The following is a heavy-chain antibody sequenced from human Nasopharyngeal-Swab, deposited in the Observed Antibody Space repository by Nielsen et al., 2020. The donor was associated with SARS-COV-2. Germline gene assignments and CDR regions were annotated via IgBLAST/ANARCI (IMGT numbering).Heavy chain of an antibody. Sequence: ASVKVSCKASGYTFTSYGISWVRQAPGQGLEWMGWISAYNGNTNYAQKLQGRVTMTTDTSTSTTYMELRSLRSDDTAVYYCASDREGYYYGMDVWGQGTTVTVSS. D-gene: IGHD1-26*01. CDR2: ISAYNGNT. CDR3: ASDREGYYYGMDV. V-gene: IGHV1-18*01. J-gene: IGHJ6*02. CDR1: GYTFTSYG.